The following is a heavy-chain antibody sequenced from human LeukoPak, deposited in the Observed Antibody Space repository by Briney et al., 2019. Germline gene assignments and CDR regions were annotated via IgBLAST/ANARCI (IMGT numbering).Heavy chain of an antibody. CDR1: GFTFSSYG. CDR3: ARDRSPYGADAFDI. D-gene: IGHD4-17*01. Sequence: GGSLRLSCAASGFTFSSYGMHWVRQAPGKGLEWVAVISYDGSNKYYADSVKGRFTISRDNSKNTLYLQMNSLRAEDTAVYYCARDRSPYGADAFDIWGQGTMVTVSS. J-gene: IGHJ3*02. V-gene: IGHV3-30*03. CDR2: ISYDGSNK.